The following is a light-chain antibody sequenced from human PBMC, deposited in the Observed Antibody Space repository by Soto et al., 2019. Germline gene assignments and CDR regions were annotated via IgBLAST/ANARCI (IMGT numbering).Light chain of an antibody. CDR1: QSVSSSY. CDR3: QQYGSSSLFT. V-gene: IGKV3-20*01. CDR2: GAS. Sequence: EIVLTQSPGTLSLSPGERATLSCRASQSVSSSYLAWYQQKPGQAPRLLIYGASSRATGIPDRFSGSGSGTDFTLTIIRLEPEDFAVYYCQQYGSSSLFTFGPGTKVDIK. J-gene: IGKJ3*01.